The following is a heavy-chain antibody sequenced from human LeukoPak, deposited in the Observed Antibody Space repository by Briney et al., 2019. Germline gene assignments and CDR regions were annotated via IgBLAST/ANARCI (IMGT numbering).Heavy chain of an antibody. CDR2: INHSGYT. CDR1: GVSFNDYY. Sequence: PSETLSLTCAVSGVSFNDYYWSWVRQSPGKGLEWIGEINHSGYTNDSPSLKSRVTISIDTSRKPFSLNLRSVTVADTAVYYCTSITPGHDYWCQGTVVTVTS. V-gene: IGHV4-34*01. CDR3: TSITPGHDY. J-gene: IGHJ4*02.